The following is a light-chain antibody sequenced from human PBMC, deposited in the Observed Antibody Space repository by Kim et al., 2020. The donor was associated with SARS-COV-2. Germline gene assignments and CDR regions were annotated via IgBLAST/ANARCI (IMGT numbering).Light chain of an antibody. V-gene: IGKV1-39*01. J-gene: IGKJ3*01. CDR1: QNIISC. Sequence: ASGGDRVTITSRTRQNIISCLNWYHQKPGRAPKLLIYEASTLQGGVPARFSGSGSETDFTLTISSLQPEDFATYFCQQDYSSPVTFGPGTKVDIK. CDR3: QQDYSSPVT. CDR2: EAS.